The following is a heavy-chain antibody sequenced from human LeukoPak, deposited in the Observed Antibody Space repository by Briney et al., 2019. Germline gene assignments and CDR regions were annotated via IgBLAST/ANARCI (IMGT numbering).Heavy chain of an antibody. Sequence: ASVNVSCKASGYTVTSYGISWVRQAPGQGLEWMGWISAYNGNTNYAQKLQARLTMTTDTSTSTAYMELRSLRSDDTAVYYCARDHGHYGVSVWSAAFDIWGQGTMVTVSS. CDR2: ISAYNGNT. V-gene: IGHV1-18*01. J-gene: IGHJ3*02. CDR3: ARDHGHYGVSVWSAAFDI. D-gene: IGHD2-8*01. CDR1: GYTVTSYG.